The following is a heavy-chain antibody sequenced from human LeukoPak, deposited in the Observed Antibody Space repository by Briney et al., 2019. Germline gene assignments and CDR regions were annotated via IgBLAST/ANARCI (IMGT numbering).Heavy chain of an antibody. CDR1: GGSISHYY. CDR2: IYYSGTT. D-gene: IGHD4-17*01. CDR3: AREDPQTTVPEGMDV. Sequence: PSETLSLTCTVSGGSISHYYWSWIRQSPGKGLEWIGYIYYSGTTNYNPSLKSRVTISVDTSRNQFSLQLRSVTAADTAVYYCAREDPQTTVPEGMDVRGQGTTVIVSS. J-gene: IGHJ6*02. V-gene: IGHV4-59*01.